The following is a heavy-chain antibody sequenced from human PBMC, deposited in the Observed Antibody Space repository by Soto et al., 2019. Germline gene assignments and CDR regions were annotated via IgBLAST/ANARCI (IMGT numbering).Heavy chain of an antibody. D-gene: IGHD5-18*01. Sequence: SVKVSCKTSGGTFSDYAISWVRQAPGQGLEWMGGIIPVFGSANYPQKFQGRVTITADNSTSTVYMELSSLRSEDTAVYYCARILGYGSIPFYYYGMDVWGQGTTVTVSS. V-gene: IGHV1-69*06. CDR3: ARILGYGSIPFYYYGMDV. J-gene: IGHJ6*02. CDR2: IIPVFGSA. CDR1: GGTFSDYA.